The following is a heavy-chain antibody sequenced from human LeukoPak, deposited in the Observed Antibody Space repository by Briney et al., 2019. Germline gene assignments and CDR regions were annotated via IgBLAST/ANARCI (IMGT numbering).Heavy chain of an antibody. CDR3: ANIKGGIVGGSDAFDI. J-gene: IGHJ3*02. CDR1: GDSVSSNSAA. D-gene: IGHD1-26*01. Sequence: SQTLSLTCAISGDSVSSNSAAWNWIRQSPSRGLEWLGRTYYRSQWFYDYAVSVRSRITIKPDISKNQFSLQLNSVTPDDTAVYYCANIKGGIVGGSDAFDIWGQGTMVSVSS. CDR2: TYYRSQWFY. V-gene: IGHV6-1*01.